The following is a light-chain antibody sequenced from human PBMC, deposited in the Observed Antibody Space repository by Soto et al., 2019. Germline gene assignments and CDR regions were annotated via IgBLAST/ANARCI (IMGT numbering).Light chain of an antibody. CDR1: QSVSSN. Sequence: EIVMTQSPATLSVSPGERATLSCRASQSVSSNLAWYQQKPGQPPRLLIYDASPRATGIPARFSGSGSGTEFTLTISSLQSEDFAVYYCQVYHNWPPRFTFGPGTKVDIK. CDR3: QVYHNWPPRFT. CDR2: DAS. V-gene: IGKV3-15*01. J-gene: IGKJ3*01.